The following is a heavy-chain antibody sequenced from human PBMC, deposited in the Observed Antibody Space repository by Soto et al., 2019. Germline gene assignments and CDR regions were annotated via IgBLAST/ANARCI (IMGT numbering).Heavy chain of an antibody. V-gene: IGHV1-3*05. Sequence: QVQLVQSGAEEKEPGASVKVSCKASGYTFTTXAXXXXXXXXXXXXXWMGWINGDNGNTKYSQKFQDRVTITRDTXXXXXXXXXXXXXXXXXXXXXXXXXXXXXXXXYFDLWGRGTLVTVSS. J-gene: IGHJ2*01. CDR3: XXXXXXXXXXYFDL. CDR1: GYTFTTXA. CDR2: INGDNGNT.